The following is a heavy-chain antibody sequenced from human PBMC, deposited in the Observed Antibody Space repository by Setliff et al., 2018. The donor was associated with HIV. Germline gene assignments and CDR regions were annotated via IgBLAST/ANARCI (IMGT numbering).Heavy chain of an antibody. CDR1: GGSFSGYY. V-gene: IGHV4-34*01. CDR2: INHSGST. Sequence: SETLSLTCAVYGGSFSGYYRFWIRQPPGKGLEWIGEINHSGSTNYNPSLKSRVAISVDTSKNQFSLKLSSVTAADTAVYYCARGPRYGSGNYYYYYYMDVWGKGTTVTVSS. D-gene: IGHD3-10*01. CDR3: ARGPRYGSGNYYYYYYMDV. J-gene: IGHJ6*03.